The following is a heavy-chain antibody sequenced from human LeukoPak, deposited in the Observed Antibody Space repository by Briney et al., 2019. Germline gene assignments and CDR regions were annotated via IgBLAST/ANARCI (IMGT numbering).Heavy chain of an antibody. V-gene: IGHV1-69*05. CDR2: IIPIFGTA. Sequence: GSSVKVSCKASGGTFISYAISWVRQAPGQGLEGMGGIIPIFGTANYAQKFQGRVTITTDESTSTAYMELSSLRSEDTAVYYCARGPIGEYGGFDWFDPWGQGTLVTVSS. J-gene: IGHJ5*02. CDR1: GGTFISYA. CDR3: ARGPIGEYGGFDWFDP. D-gene: IGHD3-10*01.